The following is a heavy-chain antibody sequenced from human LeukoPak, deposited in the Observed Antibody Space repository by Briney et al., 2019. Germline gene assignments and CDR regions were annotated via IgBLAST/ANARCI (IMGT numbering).Heavy chain of an antibody. CDR1: GFTFSSYS. Sequence: PGGSLRLSCAASGFTFSSYSMNWVRQAPGKGLEWVSFISTSSSYIYYADSVKGRFTVSRDNSKNTLDMQMNSLRAEDTAVYYCARGYCTGANCRPYYYYGMDVWGQGTTVTVSS. D-gene: IGHD2-8*02. J-gene: IGHJ6*02. V-gene: IGHV3-21*06. CDR2: ISTSSSYI. CDR3: ARGYCTGANCRPYYYYGMDV.